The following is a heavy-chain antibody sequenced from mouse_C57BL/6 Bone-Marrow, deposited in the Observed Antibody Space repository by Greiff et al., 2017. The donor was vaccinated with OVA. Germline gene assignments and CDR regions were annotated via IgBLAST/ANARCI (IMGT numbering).Heavy chain of an antibody. Sequence: QVQLQQSGAELARPGASVKLSCKASGYTFTSYTMHWVKQRPGQGLEWIGYINPSSGYTKYNQKFKDKATLTADKSSSTAYMQLSSLTSEYSAGYYCARSGARGSTWFAYWGQGTLVTVSA. D-gene: IGHD1-1*01. CDR2: INPSSGYT. V-gene: IGHV1-4*01. CDR1: GYTFTSYT. CDR3: ARSGARGSTWFAY. J-gene: IGHJ3*01.